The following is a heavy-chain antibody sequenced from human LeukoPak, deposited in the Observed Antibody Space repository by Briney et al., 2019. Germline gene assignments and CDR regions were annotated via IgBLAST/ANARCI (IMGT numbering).Heavy chain of an antibody. CDR1: GYTFTSYD. CDR2: MNPSSGKT. CDR3: ARGRSGYPDY. D-gene: IGHD3-22*01. V-gene: IGHV1-8*01. J-gene: IGHJ4*02. Sequence: ASVKVSCKASGYTFTSYDINWVRQATGQGLEWMGWMNPSSGKTGYAQKFQGRVTMTWNSSITTAYMELSSLTSEDTAVYYCARGRSGYPDYWGQGTPVTVSS.